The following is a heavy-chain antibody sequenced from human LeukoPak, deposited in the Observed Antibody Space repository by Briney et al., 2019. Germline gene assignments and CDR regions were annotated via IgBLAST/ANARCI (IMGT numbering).Heavy chain of an antibody. CDR1: GFTFSTYE. Sequence: GGSLRLSCTASGFTFSTYEMNWVRQAPGKGLEWVSYISGSGSSIFYADSLQGRFTVSRDNAKNTVYLQMNSLIAADTAVYYCAREGGFGYDDAFDTWGHGTTVTVSS. V-gene: IGHV3-48*03. J-gene: IGHJ3*02. CDR3: AREGGFGYDDAFDT. CDR2: ISGSGSSI. D-gene: IGHD3-16*02.